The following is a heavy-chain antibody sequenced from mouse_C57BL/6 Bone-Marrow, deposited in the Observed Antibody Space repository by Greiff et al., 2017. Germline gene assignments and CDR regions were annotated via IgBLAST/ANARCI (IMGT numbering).Heavy chain of an antibody. V-gene: IGHV1-63*01. Sequence: QVQLQQSGAELVRPGTSVKMSCKASGYTFTNYWIGWAKQRPGHGLEWIGDIYPGGGYTNYNEKFNGKATLTADKSSSTAYMQFSSLTSEDSAIYDCARWGPVGSNCVNYAMDYWGQGTSVTVSS. CDR2: IYPGGGYT. CDR3: ARWGPVGSNCVNYAMDY. J-gene: IGHJ4*01. D-gene: IGHD2-5*01. CDR1: GYTFTNYW.